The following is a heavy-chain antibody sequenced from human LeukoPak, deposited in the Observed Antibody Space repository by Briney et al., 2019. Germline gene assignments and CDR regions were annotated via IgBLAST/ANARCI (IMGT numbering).Heavy chain of an antibody. CDR3: ASRAIVGTTSKWYYFDY. J-gene: IGHJ4*02. Sequence: GGSLRLSCAACGFTFSSYSINWVRQAPGKGLEGVSYISSSSSTIYYADSVKGRFTISRDNAKNSLYLQMNSLRAEDTAVYYCASRAIVGTTSKWYYFDYWGQGTLVTVSS. CDR1: GFTFSSYS. D-gene: IGHD1-26*01. CDR2: ISSSSSTI. V-gene: IGHV3-48*01.